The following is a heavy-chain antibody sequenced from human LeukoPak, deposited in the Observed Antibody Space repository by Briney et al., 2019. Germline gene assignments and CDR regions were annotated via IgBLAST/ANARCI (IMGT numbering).Heavy chain of an antibody. CDR3: ARDRNTINWFYY. J-gene: IGHJ5*01. V-gene: IGHV4-39*07. CDR1: GDSISSSTYH. CDR2: MSYSGST. D-gene: IGHD1-14*01. Sequence: SDTLSLTCTVSGDSISSSTYHWGWIRQPPGQGLEWIASMSYSGSTYYNPSLTSRVTLSVDTSKTQLSLKMTSVTAADTAVYYCARDRNTINWFYYWGQGTLVTVSS.